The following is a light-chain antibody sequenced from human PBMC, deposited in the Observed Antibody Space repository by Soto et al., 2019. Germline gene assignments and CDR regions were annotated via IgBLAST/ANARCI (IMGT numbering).Light chain of an antibody. CDR3: QQSYSTLSIT. V-gene: IGKV1-39*01. Sequence: DIQMTQSPSSLSASVGDRVTITCRASESINRHLNWYQQKPGKAPKLLIYAASSLQNGVPSRFSGSGSGTYFTLTISNLQPEDFATYYCQQSYSTLSITFGQGTRLEIK. CDR2: AAS. J-gene: IGKJ5*01. CDR1: ESINRH.